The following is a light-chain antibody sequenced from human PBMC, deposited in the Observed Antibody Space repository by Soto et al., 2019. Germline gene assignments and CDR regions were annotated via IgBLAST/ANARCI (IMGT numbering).Light chain of an antibody. J-gene: IGLJ1*01. Sequence: QSVLTQPASVSGSPGQSITISCTGTSSDVGGYNYVSWYQQHPGKAPKLLLYEVTVRPSGVSNRFSGSKSGNTASLTISGLQAEDEADYYCSSYTSNILYVFGTGTKLTVL. CDR2: EVT. V-gene: IGLV2-14*01. CDR3: SSYTSNILYV. CDR1: SSDVGGYNY.